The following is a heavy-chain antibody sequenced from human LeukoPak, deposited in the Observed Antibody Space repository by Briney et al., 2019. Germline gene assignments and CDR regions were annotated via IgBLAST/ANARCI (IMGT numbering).Heavy chain of an antibody. J-gene: IGHJ4*02. Sequence: GGSLRLSCAGSGFRFSSHGMHWVRQAPGKGLEWLGYIWYDGSNPDYVDPVKGRFTISRDNSKNTVYLQMNSLRAEDTAVYHCARIVGSDYTGSFDLWGQGTPVTVSS. CDR2: IWYDGSNP. V-gene: IGHV3-33*01. CDR1: GFRFSSHG. CDR3: ARIVGSDYTGSFDL. D-gene: IGHD3-10*01.